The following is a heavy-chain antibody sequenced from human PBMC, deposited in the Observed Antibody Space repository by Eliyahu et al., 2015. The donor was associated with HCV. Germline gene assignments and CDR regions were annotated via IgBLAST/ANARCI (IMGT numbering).Heavy chain of an antibody. D-gene: IGHD3-10*01. CDR3: AKGNYGSGTYYSPTFFDY. CDR1: GFSFSNYA. V-gene: IGHV3-23*01. J-gene: IGHJ4*02. CDR2: MSASGGST. Sequence: EVQLLESGGDLVQPGGSLRLSCAASGFSFSNYAMSWVRQAAGKGLEWVSAMSASGGSTYYADSVKGRFSISRDNSKNTLYLQLNTLRAEDTAVYYCAKGNYGSGTYYSPTFFDYWGQGTLVTVSS.